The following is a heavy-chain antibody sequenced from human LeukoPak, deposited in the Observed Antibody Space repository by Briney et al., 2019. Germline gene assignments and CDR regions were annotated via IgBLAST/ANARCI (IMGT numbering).Heavy chain of an antibody. J-gene: IGHJ5*02. CDR2: INPKSGGT. Sequence: ASVKVSCKTSGYSFTDYYMHWVRQAPGQGLEWMGWINPKSGGTSSAQKFQGRVTMTRDPSITTVYMEVRWLTSDDTAIYYCARADRVDGGPYLISPWGQGTLVTVSS. V-gene: IGHV1-2*02. D-gene: IGHD3-16*01. CDR3: ARADRVDGGPYLISP. CDR1: GYSFTDYY.